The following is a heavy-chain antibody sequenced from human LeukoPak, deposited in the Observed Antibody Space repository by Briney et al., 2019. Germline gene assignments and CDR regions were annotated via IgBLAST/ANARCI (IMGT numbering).Heavy chain of an antibody. V-gene: IGHV3-23*01. J-gene: IGHJ4*02. D-gene: IGHD1-26*01. Sequence: PGGSLRLSCAASGFTFSTYAMSWVRQAPGKGLEWVSAIGDTTYYADSVKGRFTISRDNSKNTLYLQMNNLRAEDAAIYYCAKAYAFVGANHFDYWGQGTLVTVSS. CDR2: IGDTT. CDR1: GFTFSTYA. CDR3: AKAYAFVGANHFDY.